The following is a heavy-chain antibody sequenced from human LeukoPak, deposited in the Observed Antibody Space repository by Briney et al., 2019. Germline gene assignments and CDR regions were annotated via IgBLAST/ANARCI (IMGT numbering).Heavy chain of an antibody. V-gene: IGHV4-59*04. CDR3: ARQGSSLALRYFDY. CDR1: GFTVSSNY. D-gene: IGHD6-13*01. CDR2: IYYSGSA. Sequence: PGGSLRLSCAASGFTVSSNYMSWVRQAPGKGLEWIGTIYYSGSAYYNPSLKSRVTLSADTSKNQFSLKLTSVTAADTAVYYCARQGSSLALRYFDYWGQGILVTVSS. J-gene: IGHJ4*02.